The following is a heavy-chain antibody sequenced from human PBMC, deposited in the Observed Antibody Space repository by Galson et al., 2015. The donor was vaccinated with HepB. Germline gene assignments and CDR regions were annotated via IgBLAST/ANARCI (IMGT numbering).Heavy chain of an antibody. V-gene: IGHV4-39*07. D-gene: IGHD3-3*01. CDR2: IYYSGST. J-gene: IGHJ6*03. CDR3: ARVLRFLDAPEYMDV. CDR1: GGSISSSSYY. Sequence: LSLTCTVSGGSISSSSYYWGWIRQPPGKGLEWIGSIYYSGSTYYNPSLKSRVTISVDTSKNQFSLKLNSVTAADTAVYYCARVLRFLDAPEYMDVWGKGTTVTVSS.